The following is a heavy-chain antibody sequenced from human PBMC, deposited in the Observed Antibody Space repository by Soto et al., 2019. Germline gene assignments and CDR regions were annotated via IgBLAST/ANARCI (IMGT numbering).Heavy chain of an antibody. V-gene: IGHV1-69*06. CDR3: ARRTSSGWYEGFDY. CDR2: IIPIFGTA. CDR1: GGTFSSYA. D-gene: IGHD6-19*01. Sequence: SVKVSCKASGGTFSSYAISWVRQAPGQGLEWMGGIIPIFGTANYAQKFQGRVTITADKSTSTAYMELSSLRSEDTAVYYCARRTSSGWYEGFDYWGQGTLVTVSS. J-gene: IGHJ4*02.